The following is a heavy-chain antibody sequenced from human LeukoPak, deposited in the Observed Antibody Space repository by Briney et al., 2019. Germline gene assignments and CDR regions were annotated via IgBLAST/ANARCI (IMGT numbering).Heavy chain of an antibody. CDR3: ARQGAPSGSGLYFYFGMDV. V-gene: IGHV4-59*08. CDR1: GGSINSYY. D-gene: IGHD3-10*01. J-gene: IGHJ6*02. CDR2: IYYSGGT. Sequence: PSETLSLTCAVSGGSINSYYWSWIRQRPGKGLEWIGYIYYSGGTDYNPSLKSRVTISVNRSNNQLSLNLISVTAADTAVYYCARQGAPSGSGLYFYFGMDVWGQGTTVTVSS.